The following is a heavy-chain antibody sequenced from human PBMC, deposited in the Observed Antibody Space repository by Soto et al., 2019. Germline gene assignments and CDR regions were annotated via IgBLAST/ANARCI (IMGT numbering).Heavy chain of an antibody. Sequence: GGSLRLSCAASGFTFSSYAMSWVRQAPGKGLEWVSAISGSGGSTYYADSVKGRFTISRDNSKNTLYLQMNSLRAEDTAVYYCAKDLEDYSNYGLLMDYWGQGTLVTVSS. CDR1: GFTFSSYA. CDR3: AKDLEDYSNYGLLMDY. J-gene: IGHJ4*02. D-gene: IGHD4-4*01. CDR2: ISGSGGST. V-gene: IGHV3-23*01.